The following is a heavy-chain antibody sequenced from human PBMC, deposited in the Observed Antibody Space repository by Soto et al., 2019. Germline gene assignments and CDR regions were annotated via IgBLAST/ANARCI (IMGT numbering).Heavy chain of an antibody. Sequence: GGSLRLSCAASGFTFSSYGMHWVRQAPGKGLEWVAVIWSVGTNKFYSDSVKGRFTISRDNSKNTLYLEMNSLRAEDTAVYYCARDYGYGYCGFDYWGQGTLVTVSS. D-gene: IGHD3-16*01. CDR1: GFTFSSYG. CDR3: ARDYGYGYCGFDY. J-gene: IGHJ4*02. V-gene: IGHV3-33*01. CDR2: IWSVGTNK.